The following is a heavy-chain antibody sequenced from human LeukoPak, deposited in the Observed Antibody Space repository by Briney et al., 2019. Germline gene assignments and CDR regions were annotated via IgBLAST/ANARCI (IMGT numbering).Heavy chain of an antibody. D-gene: IGHD6-13*01. CDR1: GGSISSYY. CDR2: IYYSGGT. Sequence: SETLSLTCTVSGGSISSYYWRWIRQPPGKGLEWIAYIYYSGGTNYNPSLKSRVTISVDTSKSQFSLKLSSVTAADTAVYYCARHVAAAGRFDYWGQGTLVTVSS. V-gene: IGHV4-59*08. CDR3: ARHVAAAGRFDY. J-gene: IGHJ4*02.